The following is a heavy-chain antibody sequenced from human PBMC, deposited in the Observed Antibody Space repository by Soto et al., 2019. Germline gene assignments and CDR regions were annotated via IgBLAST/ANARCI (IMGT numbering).Heavy chain of an antibody. CDR1: GYTFTSYG. CDR3: ASSPGLTIFGVDLNQNWFDP. D-gene: IGHD3-3*01. J-gene: IGHJ5*02. CDR2: ISAYNGNT. Sequence: ASVKVSCKASGYTFTSYGISWVRQAPGQGLEWMGWISAYNGNTNYAQKLQGRVTMTTDTSTSTAYMELRSLRSDDTAVYYCASSPGLTIFGVDLNQNWFDPRGQGTLVTV. V-gene: IGHV1-18*01.